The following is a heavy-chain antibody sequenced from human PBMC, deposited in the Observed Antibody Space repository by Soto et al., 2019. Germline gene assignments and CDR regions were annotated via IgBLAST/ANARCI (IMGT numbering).Heavy chain of an antibody. CDR3: ARGVRAETYYNAFDY. Sequence: QVQLVESGGGVVQPGSSLRLSCAASGFSFKNYAFHWVRQAPGKCLEWVALISHHDEPKIFYADSVQGRFTISRDNFKNTMYLQLNSLRAEDTAVYHSARGVRAETYYNAFDYWGQGTQVTVSS. CDR2: ISHHDEPKI. J-gene: IGHJ4*01. D-gene: IGHD3-10*01. V-gene: IGHV3-30-3*01. CDR1: GFSFKNYA.